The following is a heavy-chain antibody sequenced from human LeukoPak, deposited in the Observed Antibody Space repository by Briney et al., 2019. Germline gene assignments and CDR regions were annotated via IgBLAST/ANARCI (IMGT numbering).Heavy chain of an antibody. V-gene: IGHV3-30*02. CDR2: IRYDGSYK. Sequence: GGSLRLSCASSGFTFSSYGMHWVRQAPGQGLEWVAFIRYDGSYKYYADSVKGRFTISRDNSKNTLYPQMNSLRAEDTAVYYCAKDGETYYYGSGNYFDYWGQGTLVTVSS. CDR3: AKDGETYYYGSGNYFDY. CDR1: GFTFSSYG. J-gene: IGHJ4*02. D-gene: IGHD3-10*01.